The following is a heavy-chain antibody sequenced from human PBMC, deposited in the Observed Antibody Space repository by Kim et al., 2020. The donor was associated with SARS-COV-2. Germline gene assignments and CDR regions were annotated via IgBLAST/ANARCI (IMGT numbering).Heavy chain of an antibody. D-gene: IGHD2-2*01. CDR3: AKDSVVVPAAMGY. V-gene: IGHV3-30*18. CDR2: ISYDGSNK. J-gene: IGHJ4*02. CDR1: GFTFSSYG. Sequence: GVSLRLSCAASGFTFSSYGMHWVRQAPGKGLEWVAVISYDGSNKYYADSVKGRFTISRDNSKNTLYLQMNSLRAEDTAVYYCAKDSVVVPAAMGYWGQGT.